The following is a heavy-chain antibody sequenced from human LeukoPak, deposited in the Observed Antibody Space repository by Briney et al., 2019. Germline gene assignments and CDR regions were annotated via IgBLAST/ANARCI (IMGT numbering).Heavy chain of an antibody. Sequence: GGSLRLSCTASGFTFSSYGMHWVRQAPGKGLEWVAFIRYDGSNKYYADSVKGRFTISRDNSKNTLYLQMNSLRVEDTAVYYCAKDPSLSSLGDYWGQGTLVTVSS. CDR2: IRYDGSNK. CDR1: GFTFSSYG. J-gene: IGHJ4*02. V-gene: IGHV3-30*02. D-gene: IGHD3-16*01. CDR3: AKDPSLSSLGDY.